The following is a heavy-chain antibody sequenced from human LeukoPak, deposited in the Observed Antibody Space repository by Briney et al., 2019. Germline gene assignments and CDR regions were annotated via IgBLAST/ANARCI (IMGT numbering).Heavy chain of an antibody. V-gene: IGHV5-10-1*01. CDR2: IDPSDSYT. D-gene: IGHD3-10*01. J-gene: IGHJ3*02. CDR3: ARHGVLWFGDSPIGAFDI. CDR1: GYSFTSYW. Sequence: GESLKISCKGSGYSFTSYWISWVRQMPGKGLEWMGRIDPSDSYTNYSPSFQGHVTISADKSISTAYLQWSSLKASDTATYYCARHGVLWFGDSPIGAFDIWGQGTMVTVSS.